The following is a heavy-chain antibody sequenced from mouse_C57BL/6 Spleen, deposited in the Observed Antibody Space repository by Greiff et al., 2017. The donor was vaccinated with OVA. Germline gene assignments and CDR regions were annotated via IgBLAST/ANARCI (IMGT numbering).Heavy chain of an antibody. Sequence: QVQLKQPGAELVKPGASVKLSCKASGYTFTSYWMHWVKQRPGQGLEWIGMIHPNSGSTNYNEKFKSKATLTVDKSSSTAYMQLSSLTSEDSAVYYCAREGYDGYYGAMDYWGQGTSVTVSS. D-gene: IGHD2-3*01. CDR2: IHPNSGST. V-gene: IGHV1-64*01. CDR1: GYTFTSYW. J-gene: IGHJ4*01. CDR3: AREGYDGYYGAMDY.